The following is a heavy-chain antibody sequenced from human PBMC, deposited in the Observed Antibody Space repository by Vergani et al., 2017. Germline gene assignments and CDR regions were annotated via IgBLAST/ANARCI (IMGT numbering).Heavy chain of an antibody. CDR1: GGSISSGGYY. D-gene: IGHD2-15*01. CDR2: IYYSGST. CDR3: ARETLYCSGGSCYSGGVWVRAFDI. V-gene: IGHV4-61*08. J-gene: IGHJ3*02. Sequence: QLQLQESGSGLVKPSQTLSLTCAVSGGSISSGGYYWSWIRQPPGKGLEWIGYIYYSGSTNYNPSLKSRVTISVDTSKNQFSLKLSSVTAADTAVYYCARETLYCSGGSCYSGGVWVRAFDIWGQGTMVTVSS.